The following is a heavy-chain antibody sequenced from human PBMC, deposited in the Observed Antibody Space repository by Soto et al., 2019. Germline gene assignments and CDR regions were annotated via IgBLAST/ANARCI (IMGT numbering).Heavy chain of an antibody. J-gene: IGHJ6*02. CDR3: ASLGHYYYYGMDV. Sequence: PSETLSLTCTVSGGSISSSSYYWGWIRQPPGKGLEWIGSIYYSGSTYYNPSLKSRVTISVDTSKNQFSLKLSSVTAADTAVYYCASLGHYYYYGMDVWGQGTTVTVS. CDR2: IYYSGST. CDR1: GGSISSSSYY. V-gene: IGHV4-39*01.